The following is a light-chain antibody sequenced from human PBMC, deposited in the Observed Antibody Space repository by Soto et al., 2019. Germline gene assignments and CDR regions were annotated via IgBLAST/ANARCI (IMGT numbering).Light chain of an antibody. CDR3: CSYAGSYTGV. Sequence: QSALTQPRSVSGSPGQSVTISCTGTSSDVGGYNYVSWYQQHPGKAPKLMIYDVSKRPSGVPDRFSGSKSGNTASLTNSGLQAEDEADYYCCSYAGSYTGVFGGGTKVTVL. CDR2: DVS. V-gene: IGLV2-11*01. J-gene: IGLJ2*01. CDR1: SSDVGGYNY.